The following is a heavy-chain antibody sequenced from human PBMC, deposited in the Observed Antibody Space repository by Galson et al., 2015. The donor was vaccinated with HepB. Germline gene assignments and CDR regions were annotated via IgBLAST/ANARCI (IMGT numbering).Heavy chain of an antibody. V-gene: IGHV3-74*01. D-gene: IGHD3-16*01. CDR2: SNGGETNR. J-gene: IGHJ6*03. Sequence: SLRLSCAASGFPFSDYWMHWVRQVPGKGLVWVSNSNGGETNRRYADSVKGRFTISRDNAKNTVYLQMDSLRAEDTAVYYCARGRGSRAYCDYYMDVWGKGTTVTVSS. CDR1: GFPFSDYW. CDR3: ARGRGSRAYCDYYMDV.